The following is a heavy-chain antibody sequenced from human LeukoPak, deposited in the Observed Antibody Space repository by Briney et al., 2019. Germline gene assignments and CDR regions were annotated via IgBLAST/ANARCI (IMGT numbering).Heavy chain of an antibody. J-gene: IGHJ4*02. CDR3: ARALRSYSHLIY. CDR1: GFTFSSYG. CDR2: IWYDGSNK. V-gene: IGHV3-33*01. D-gene: IGHD1-26*01. Sequence: TGGSLRLSCAASGFTFSSYGMHWVRQAPGKGLEWVAVIWYDGSNKYYADSVKGRFTISRDNSKNTLYLQMNSLRAEDTAVYYCARALRSYSHLIYWGQGTLVTVSS.